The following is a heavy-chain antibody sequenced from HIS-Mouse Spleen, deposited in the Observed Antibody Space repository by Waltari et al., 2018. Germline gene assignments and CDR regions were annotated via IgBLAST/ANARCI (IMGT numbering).Heavy chain of an antibody. J-gene: IGHJ4*02. CDR2: TDYRSKWYN. CDR3: ARAGFRAGDFDY. Sequence: QVQLQQSGPGLVKPSPPLSLTCAISGDRVSSNSAAWNWFRPSPSRGLEWLGRTDYRSKWYNDYAVSVKSRITINPDTSKNQFSLQLNSVTPEDTAVYYCARAGFRAGDFDYWGQGTLVTVSS. CDR1: GDRVSSNSAA. V-gene: IGHV6-1*01. D-gene: IGHD7-27*01.